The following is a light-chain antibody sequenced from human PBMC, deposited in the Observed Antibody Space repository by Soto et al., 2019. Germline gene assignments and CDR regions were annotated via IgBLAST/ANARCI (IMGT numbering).Light chain of an antibody. CDR1: NSNIGTNT. V-gene: IGLV1-44*01. J-gene: IGLJ2*01. CDR2: MTN. CDR3: AAWDDSLNGPL. Sequence: QAVVSQPPSASGTPGQRVIISCSGSNSNIGTNTVNWYRQLPGTAPKLLIYMTNQRPSGVPDRFSGSKSGTSASLAISGLQPEDEADYSCAAWDDSLNGPLFGGGTKVTVL.